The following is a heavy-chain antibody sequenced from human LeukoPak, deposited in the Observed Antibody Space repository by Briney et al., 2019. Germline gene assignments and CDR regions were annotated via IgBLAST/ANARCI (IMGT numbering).Heavy chain of an antibody. D-gene: IGHD6-19*01. CDR3: ARGSENSMWQWLVQVDAFDI. Sequence: SETLSLTCTVSGGSISSYYWSWIRQPAGKGLEWIGRIYTSGSTNYNPSLKSRVTMSVDTSKNQFSLKLSSVTAADTAVYYCARGSENSMWQWLVQVDAFDIWGQGTMVTVSS. CDR2: IYTSGST. V-gene: IGHV4-4*07. CDR1: GGSISSYY. J-gene: IGHJ3*02.